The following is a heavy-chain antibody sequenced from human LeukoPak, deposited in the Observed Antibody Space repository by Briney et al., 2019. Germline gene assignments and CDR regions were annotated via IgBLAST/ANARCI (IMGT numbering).Heavy chain of an antibody. J-gene: IGHJ4*02. CDR3: AYHSSYRYGPWGV. CDR1: GASISSSTYY. Sequence: SETLSLTCTVSGASISSSTYYWAWIRQSPGKGLEWIGSIYYSGTSYYKPSVRSRLTLSVDTSNNRFSLNLTSVTDADTAVYFCAYHSSYRYGPWGVWGQGILVTVSS. CDR2: IYYSGTS. V-gene: IGHV4-39*01. D-gene: IGHD3-16*02.